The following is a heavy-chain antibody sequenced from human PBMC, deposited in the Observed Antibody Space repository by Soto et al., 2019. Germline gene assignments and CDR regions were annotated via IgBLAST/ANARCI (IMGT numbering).Heavy chain of an antibody. J-gene: IGHJ2*01. D-gene: IGHD3-22*01. CDR3: ARMSYFYDKWYFDL. V-gene: IGHV4-30-4*01. CDR1: GASIDNNDYY. Sequence: PSETLSLTCTVSGASIDNNDYYWSWIRQTPGKGLEWIGYVYYSGTTDYIPSLKSRLSMSIDKSQNQFTLKLNSVTAADTATYYCARMSYFYDKWYFDLWGRGTLVTVSS. CDR2: VYYSGTT.